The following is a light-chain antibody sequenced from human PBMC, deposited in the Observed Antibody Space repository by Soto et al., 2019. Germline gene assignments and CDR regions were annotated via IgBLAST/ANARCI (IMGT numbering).Light chain of an antibody. CDR2: GIS. Sequence: EIVMTQSPATLSVSPGERATLSCRASQSVNSNYLAWYQQKPGQAPTLLIYGISKRATDIPDRFSGSGSGTEFTLTISSLQPVDFATYYCQQHGQWPITFGQGTRLEIK. CDR1: QSVNSN. CDR3: QQHGQWPIT. V-gene: IGKV3D-15*01. J-gene: IGKJ5*01.